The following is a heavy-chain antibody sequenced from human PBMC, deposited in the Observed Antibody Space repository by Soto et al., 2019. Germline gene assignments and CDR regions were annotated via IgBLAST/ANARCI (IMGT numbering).Heavy chain of an antibody. CDR2: INPNNGGT. D-gene: IGHD1-20*01. J-gene: IGHJ4*02. CDR3: ASGGSITGTSTPFDY. Sequence: EASVKVSCKASGYTFTGNSLHWVRQAPGQGLEWMGWINPNNGGTNYAQKFRGWVTMTRDTSISTAYMELSRLRSDDTAVYYCASGGSITGTSTPFDYWGQGTLVTVSS. V-gene: IGHV1-2*04. CDR1: GYTFTGNS.